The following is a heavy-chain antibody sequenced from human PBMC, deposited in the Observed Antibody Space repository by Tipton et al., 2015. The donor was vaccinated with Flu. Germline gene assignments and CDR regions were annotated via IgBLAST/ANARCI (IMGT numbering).Heavy chain of an antibody. J-gene: IGHJ4*02. CDR2: IYTSGTA. CDR1: GDSMSSYY. CDR3: AKGAGSGTYMIYDY. Sequence: TLSLTCTVPGDSMSSYYWSWIRQPAGKGLEWIGRIYTSGTAIYSPSLRSRVSMSIDTSKNNASLTLRSVTAADTAVYYCAKGAGSGTYMIYDYWGQGTLVTVSS. D-gene: IGHD3-10*01. V-gene: IGHV4-4*07.